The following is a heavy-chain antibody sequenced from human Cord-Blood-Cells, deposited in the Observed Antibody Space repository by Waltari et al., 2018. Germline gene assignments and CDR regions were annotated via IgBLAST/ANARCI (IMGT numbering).Heavy chain of an antibody. CDR2: MNPNSGNT. V-gene: IGHV1-8*01. D-gene: IGHD6-6*01. CDR1: GYTFTSSD. Sequence: QVQLVQSGAEVKNPVAPAQVSCKASGYTFTSSDVNWVRSATGQGLEWMGWMNPNSGNTGYAQKFQGRVTMTRNTSISTAYMELSSLRSEDTAVYYCARVTRLGQLVWYFDLWGRGTLVTVSS. J-gene: IGHJ2*01. CDR3: ARVTRLGQLVWYFDL.